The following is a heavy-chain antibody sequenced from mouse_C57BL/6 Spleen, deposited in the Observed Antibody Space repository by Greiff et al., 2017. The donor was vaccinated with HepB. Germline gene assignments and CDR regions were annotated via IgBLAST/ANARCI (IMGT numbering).Heavy chain of an antibody. D-gene: IGHD2-5*01. CDR2: ISNGGGST. CDR3: ARQDSNTYYFDY. CDR1: GFTFSDYY. V-gene: IGHV5-12*01. Sequence: EVKLVESGGGLVQPGGSLKLSCAASGFTFSDYYMYWVRQTPEKRLEWVAYISNGGGSTYYPDTVKGRFTISIDNATNTLYLQMSRLKSEDTAMYYCARQDSNTYYFDYWGQGTTLTVSS. J-gene: IGHJ2*01.